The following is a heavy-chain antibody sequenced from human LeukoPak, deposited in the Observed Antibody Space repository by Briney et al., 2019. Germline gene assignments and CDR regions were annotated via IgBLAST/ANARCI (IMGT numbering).Heavy chain of an antibody. J-gene: IGHJ4*02. CDR1: GLTFSSYS. V-gene: IGHV3-21*01. CDR2: ISSSSSYI. Sequence: GGSLRLSCAASGLTFSSYSMNWVRQAPGKGREWVSSISSSSSYIYYADSVKGRFTISRDNAKNSLYLQMNSLRAEDTAVYYCARDGEYKGDGYTAFDYWGQGTLVTVSS. D-gene: IGHD5-24*01. CDR3: ARDGEYKGDGYTAFDY.